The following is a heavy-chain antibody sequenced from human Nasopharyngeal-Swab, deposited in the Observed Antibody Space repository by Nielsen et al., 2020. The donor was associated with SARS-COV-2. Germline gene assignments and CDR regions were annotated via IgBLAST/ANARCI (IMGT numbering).Heavy chain of an antibody. V-gene: IGHV1-46*01. CDR1: GYTSTSYY. CDR3: ARDYRAWSSGFPFDY. CDR2: INPSGGST. J-gene: IGHJ4*02. D-gene: IGHD6-19*01. Sequence: ASVKVSCKASGYTSTSYYMHWVRQAPGQGLEWMGIINPSGGSTSYAQKFQGRVTMTRDTSTSTVYMELSSLRSEDTAVYYCARDYRAWSSGFPFDYWGQGTLVTVSS.